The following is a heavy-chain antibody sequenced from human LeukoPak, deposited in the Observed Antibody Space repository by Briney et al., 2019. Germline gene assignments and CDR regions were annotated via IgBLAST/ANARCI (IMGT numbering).Heavy chain of an antibody. CDR2: MNPNSGNT. CDR3: ARGKSQGGSSWYRLYNWFDP. Sequence: GASVKVSCKASGYTFTSYDINWVRQATGQGLEWMGWMNPNSGNTGYAQKFQGRVTMTRNTSISTAYMELSSLRSEDTAVYYCARGKSQGGSSWYRLYNWFDPWGQGTLVTVSS. J-gene: IGHJ5*02. V-gene: IGHV1-8*01. CDR1: GYTFTSYD. D-gene: IGHD6-13*01.